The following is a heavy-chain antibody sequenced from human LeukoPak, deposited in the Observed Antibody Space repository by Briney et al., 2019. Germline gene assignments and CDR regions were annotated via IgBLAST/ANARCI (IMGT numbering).Heavy chain of an antibody. D-gene: IGHD3-3*01. CDR1: GGSISSGSYY. Sequence: SETLSLTCTVSGGSISSGSYYWSWIRQPAGKGLEWIGRIYTSGSTNYNPSLKSRVTISVDTSKNQFSLKLSSVTAADTAVYYCARGDFWSFFDYWGQGTLVTVSS. CDR3: ARGDFWSFFDY. J-gene: IGHJ4*02. V-gene: IGHV4-61*02. CDR2: IYTSGST.